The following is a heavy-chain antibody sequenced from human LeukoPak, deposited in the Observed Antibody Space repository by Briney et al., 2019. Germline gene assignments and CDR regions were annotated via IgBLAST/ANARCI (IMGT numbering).Heavy chain of an antibody. CDR1: GGSFSGYY. CDR2: INDSGGT. J-gene: IGHJ4*02. D-gene: IGHD1-14*01. Sequence: PSETLSLTCAVYGGSFSGYYWTWICQPPEKGLEWIGEINDSGGTDYNPSLRSRVTISIDTSKNQFSLKLSSVTAADTAVYYCARGPDHAKVGYWGQGNLVTVSS. V-gene: IGHV4-34*01. CDR3: ARGPDHAKVGY.